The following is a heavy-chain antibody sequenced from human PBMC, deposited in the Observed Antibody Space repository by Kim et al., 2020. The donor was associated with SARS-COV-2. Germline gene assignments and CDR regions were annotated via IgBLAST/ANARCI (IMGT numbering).Heavy chain of an antibody. CDR1: GFTFSSYA. V-gene: IGHV3-30*04. D-gene: IGHD2-2*01. CDR3: ARVNPKDIVVVPAAIRFDY. CDR2: ISYDGSNK. Sequence: GGSLRLSCAASGFTFSSYAMHWVRQAPGKGLEWVAVISYDGSNKYYADSVKGRFTISRDNSENTLYLQMNSLRAEDTAVYYCARVNPKDIVVVPAAIRFDYWGQGTLVTVSS. J-gene: IGHJ4*02.